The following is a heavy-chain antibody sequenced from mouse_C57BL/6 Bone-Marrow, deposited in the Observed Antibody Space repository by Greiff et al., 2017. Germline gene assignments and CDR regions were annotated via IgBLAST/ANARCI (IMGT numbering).Heavy chain of an antibody. Sequence: EVQRVESGAELVKPGASVKLSCTASGFNIKDYYMPWVKQRTEPGLEWIGRIDPEDGETQYATNFKGKSTITADTACNTAYLQLSSLTSEDTAIYYCARITSRYCDIDVWGTGTTVTVSS. CDR3: ARITSRYCDIDV. J-gene: IGHJ1*03. CDR1: GFNIKDYY. V-gene: IGHV14-2*01. D-gene: IGHD1-1*01. CDR2: IDPEDGET.